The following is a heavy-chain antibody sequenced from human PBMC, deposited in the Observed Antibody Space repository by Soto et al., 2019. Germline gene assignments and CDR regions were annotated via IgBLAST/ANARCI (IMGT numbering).Heavy chain of an antibody. CDR2: IYHSGST. CDR1: SGSISSSNW. Sequence: SETLSLTCAVSSGSISSSNWWSWVRQPPGKGLEWIGEIYHSGSTNYNPSLKSRVTISVDKSKNQFSLKLSSVTAADTAVYYCARVAGPYGSGLFDPWGQGTLVTVSS. D-gene: IGHD3-10*01. V-gene: IGHV4-4*02. CDR3: ARVAGPYGSGLFDP. J-gene: IGHJ5*02.